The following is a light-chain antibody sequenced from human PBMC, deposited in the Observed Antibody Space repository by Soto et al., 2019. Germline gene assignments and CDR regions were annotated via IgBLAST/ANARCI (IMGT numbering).Light chain of an antibody. J-gene: IGKJ1*01. V-gene: IGKV1-5*01. CDR3: HQRQSWPRT. CDR2: AAS. Sequence: DIQMTQSPSTLSGSVGDRVTITCRASQTISSWLAWYQQKPGKAPKLLIYAASYLGNGVPSRFSGSGSGTDFTLTISDVEPEDFAVYYCHQRQSWPRTFGQGTKVDIK. CDR1: QTISSW.